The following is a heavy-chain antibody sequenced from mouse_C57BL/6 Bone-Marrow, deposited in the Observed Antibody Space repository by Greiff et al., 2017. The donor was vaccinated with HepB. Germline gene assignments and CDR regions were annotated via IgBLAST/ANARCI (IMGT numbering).Heavy chain of an antibody. J-gene: IGHJ3*01. CDR2: IWRGGST. Sequence: QVQLQQSGPGLVQPSQSLSITCTVSGFSLTSYGVHWVRQSPGKGLEWLGVIWRGGSTDYNAAFMSRLSITKDNSKSQVFFKMNSLQAADTAIYYCAKKGYYGSERFAYWGQGTLVTVSA. D-gene: IGHD1-1*01. V-gene: IGHV2-5*01. CDR3: AKKGYYGSERFAY. CDR1: GFSLTSYG.